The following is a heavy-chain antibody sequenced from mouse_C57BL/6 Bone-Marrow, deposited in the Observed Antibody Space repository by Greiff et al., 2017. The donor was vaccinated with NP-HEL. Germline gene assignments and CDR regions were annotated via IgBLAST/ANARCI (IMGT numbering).Heavy chain of an antibody. CDR3: ASRYGNYVAWFAY. Sequence: VQLQQSGPVLVKPGASVKMSCKASGYTFTDYYMNWVKQSHGKSLEWIGVINPYNGGTSYNQKFKGKATLTVDKSSSTAYMELNSLTSEDSAVYYCASRYGNYVAWFAYWGQGTLVTVSA. D-gene: IGHD2-1*01. CDR1: GYTFTDYY. CDR2: INPYNGGT. V-gene: IGHV1-19*01. J-gene: IGHJ3*01.